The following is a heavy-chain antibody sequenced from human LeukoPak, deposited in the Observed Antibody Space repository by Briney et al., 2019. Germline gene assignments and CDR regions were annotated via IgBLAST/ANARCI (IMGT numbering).Heavy chain of an antibody. V-gene: IGHV4-30-4*01. CDR3: ARTYYDFWSGYKNNWFDP. CDR2: TYYSGST. CDR1: GGSISSGDYY. D-gene: IGHD3-3*01. Sequence: SETLSLTCTVSGGSISSGDYYWSWIRQPPGKGLEWIGYTYYSGSTYYNPSLKSRVTISVDTSKNQFSLKLSSVTAADTAVYYCARTYYDFWSGYKNNWFDPWGQGTLVTVSS. J-gene: IGHJ5*02.